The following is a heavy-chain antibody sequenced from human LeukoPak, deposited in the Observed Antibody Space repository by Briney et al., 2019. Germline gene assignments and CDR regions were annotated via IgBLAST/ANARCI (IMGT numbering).Heavy chain of an antibody. CDR1: GGSIGSYQ. CDR3: ARIPTT. D-gene: IGHD2-2*01. CDR2: ISYRGST. V-gene: IGHV4-59*08. J-gene: IGHJ5*02. Sequence: SETLSLTCTVSGGSIGSYQWSWIRRPPGQGLEWIGHISYRGSTDYNPSLKSRVTISVDPSKSQFSLKVSSVTAADTAVYYCARIPTTWGQGTLVTVSS.